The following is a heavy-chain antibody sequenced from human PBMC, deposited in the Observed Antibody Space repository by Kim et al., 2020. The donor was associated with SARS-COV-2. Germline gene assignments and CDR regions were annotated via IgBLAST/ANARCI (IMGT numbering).Heavy chain of an antibody. V-gene: IGHV3-33*06. CDR1: GFTFSSYG. CDR2: IWYDGSDK. CDR3: AKGGGGSRSLPCDP. D-gene: IGHD3-10*01. J-gene: IGHJ5*02. Sequence: GGSLRLSCAASGFTFSSYGMNWVRQAPGKGLEWVAGIWYDGSDKYYADSVKGRFTISRDNSKNTLYLQMSSLRAEDTAVYYCAKGGGGSRSLPCDPWGQGKLFT.